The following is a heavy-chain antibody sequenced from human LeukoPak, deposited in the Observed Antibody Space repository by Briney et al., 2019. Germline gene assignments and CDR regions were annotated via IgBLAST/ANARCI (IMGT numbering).Heavy chain of an antibody. CDR1: GFTFGAYG. CDR2: INWRSDFV. D-gene: IGHD3-3*02. J-gene: IGHJ3*01. Sequence: HPGRSLRLSCTSYGFTFGAYGLSWVRQAPGKGLEWVCGINWRSDFVAYADSVRGRFTISRDNAKNSVYLQMSSLGPEDTALYYCAKDLARPTSPRVYALDFWGQGTVVTVSS. CDR3: AKDLARPTSPRVYALDF. V-gene: IGHV3-9*01.